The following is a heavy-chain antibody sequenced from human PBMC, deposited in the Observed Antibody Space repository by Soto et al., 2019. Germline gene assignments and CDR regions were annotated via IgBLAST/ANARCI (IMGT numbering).Heavy chain of an antibody. CDR3: AKDRVVVVLAATGVDAFDI. V-gene: IGHV3-23*01. Sequence: EVQLLESGGGLVQPGGSLRLSCAASGFTFSSYAMSWVRQAPGKGLEWVSAISGSGGRTYYADSVKGRFTISRDNSKNALYLQMNSLRAEDTAVYYCAKDRVVVVLAATGVDAFDIWGQGTMVTVSS. CDR2: ISGSGGRT. CDR1: GFTFSSYA. D-gene: IGHD2-15*01. J-gene: IGHJ3*02.